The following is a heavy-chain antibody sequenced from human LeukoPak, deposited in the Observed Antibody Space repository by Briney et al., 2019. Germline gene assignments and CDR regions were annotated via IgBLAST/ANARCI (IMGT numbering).Heavy chain of an antibody. CDR1: GGSISGYY. CDR2: IYYSGST. Sequence: ETLTLACTVSGGSISGYYWSWIRQPPGKGLEWIGSIYYSGSTYYNPSLKSRVTISVDTSKNQFSLKLSSVTAADTAVYYCASLKYYYDSSGYIDWGQGTLVTVSS. D-gene: IGHD3-22*01. V-gene: IGHV4-39*07. J-gene: IGHJ4*02. CDR3: ASLKYYYDSSGYID.